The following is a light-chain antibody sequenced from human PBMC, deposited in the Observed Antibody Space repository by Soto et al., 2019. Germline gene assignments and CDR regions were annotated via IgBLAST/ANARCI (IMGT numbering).Light chain of an antibody. Sequence: EVVLTQTPATLSVSPGEIVTLSCMASQSVSSYLAWYQQKPGQAPRLLIYEASTRATGIPARFSGSGSGTDFTLTITSLEPEDFAVYYCQQRSNWPTTFGQGT. CDR3: QQRSNWPTT. CDR1: QSVSSY. J-gene: IGKJ1*01. CDR2: EAS. V-gene: IGKV3-11*01.